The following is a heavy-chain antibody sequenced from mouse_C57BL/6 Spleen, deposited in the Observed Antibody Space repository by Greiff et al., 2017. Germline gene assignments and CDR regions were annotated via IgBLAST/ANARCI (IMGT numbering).Heavy chain of an antibody. CDR3: ARVPIYYGNYEGAMDY. CDR2: ISYDGSN. J-gene: IGHJ4*01. D-gene: IGHD2-1*01. V-gene: IGHV3-6*01. Sequence: EVKLQQSGPGLVKPSQSLSLTCSVTGYSITSGYYWNWIRQFPGNKLEWMGYISYDGSNNYNPSLKNRISITRDTSKNQFFLKLNSVTTEDTATYYGARVPIYYGNYEGAMDYWGQGTSVTVSS. CDR1: GYSITSGYY.